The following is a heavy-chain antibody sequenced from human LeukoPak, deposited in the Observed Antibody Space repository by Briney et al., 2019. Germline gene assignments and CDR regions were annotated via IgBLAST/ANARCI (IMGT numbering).Heavy chain of an antibody. J-gene: IGHJ5*02. Sequence: PSETLSLTCAVYGGSFSGYYWSWIRQPPGKGLEWIGEINHNGSTNYNPSLKSRVTISVDTSKNQFSLKLSSVTAADTAVYYCARDPSTVTGWFDPWGQGTLVTVSS. D-gene: IGHD4-17*01. V-gene: IGHV4-34*01. CDR2: INHNGST. CDR3: ARDPSTVTGWFDP. CDR1: GGSFSGYY.